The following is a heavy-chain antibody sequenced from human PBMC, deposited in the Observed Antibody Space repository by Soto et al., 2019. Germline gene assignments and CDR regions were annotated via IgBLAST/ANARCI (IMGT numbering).Heavy chain of an antibody. Sequence: ASVKVSCKASGYTFTSYYMHWVRQAPGQGLEWMGIINPSGGSTSYAQKFQGRVTMTRDTSTSTVYMELSSLRSEDTAVYYCARGRGSGSSKWHYYYYMDVWGKGTTVTVSS. D-gene: IGHD3-10*01. J-gene: IGHJ6*03. CDR2: INPSGGST. CDR3: ARGRGSGSSKWHYYYYMDV. V-gene: IGHV1-46*01. CDR1: GYTFTSYY.